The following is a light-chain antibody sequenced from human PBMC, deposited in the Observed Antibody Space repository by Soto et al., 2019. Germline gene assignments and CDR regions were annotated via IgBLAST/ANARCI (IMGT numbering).Light chain of an antibody. Sequence: EIVLTLSLATLSLSPGERAPLSCRASQSVSGYLAWYQQKPGQAPRLLIYAASTRATGVSARFSGSGSGTEFTLTISSLQSEDFTIYYCQDYNNLRAPFGGVTKVDI. V-gene: IGKV3-15*01. CDR2: AAS. CDR1: QSVSGY. CDR3: QDYNNLRAP. J-gene: IGKJ4*01.